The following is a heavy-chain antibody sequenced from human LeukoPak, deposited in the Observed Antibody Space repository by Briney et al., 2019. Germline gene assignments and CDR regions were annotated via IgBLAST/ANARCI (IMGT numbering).Heavy chain of an antibody. D-gene: IGHD3-16*02. J-gene: IGHJ6*03. CDR2: IYYSGST. CDR3: ARHIGGRYYYYYMDV. Sequence: SETLSLTCTVSGGSISSGSYYWSWIRQPAGKGLEWIGRIYYSGSTYYNPSLKSRVTISVDTSKNQFSLKLSSVTAADTAVYYCARHIGGRYYYYYMDVWGKGATVTISS. V-gene: IGHV4-39*01. CDR1: GGSISSGSYY.